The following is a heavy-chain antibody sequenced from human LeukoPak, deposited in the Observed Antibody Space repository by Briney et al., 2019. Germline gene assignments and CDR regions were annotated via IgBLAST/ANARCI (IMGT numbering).Heavy chain of an antibody. J-gene: IGHJ3*02. V-gene: IGHV1-18*01. Sequence: ASVKVSCKASGYTFTSYGISWVRQAPGQALEWMGWISAYNGNTNYAQKLQGRVTMTTDTSTSTAYMELRSLRSDDTAVYYCARAGLRITMVRGVIMYPSAFDIWGQGTMVTVSS. D-gene: IGHD3-10*01. CDR2: ISAYNGNT. CDR3: ARAGLRITMVRGVIMYPSAFDI. CDR1: GYTFTSYG.